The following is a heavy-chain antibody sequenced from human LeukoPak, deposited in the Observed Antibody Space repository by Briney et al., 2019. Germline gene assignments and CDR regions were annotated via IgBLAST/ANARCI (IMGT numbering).Heavy chain of an antibody. CDR1: GFTFTSSA. Sequence: TSVKVSCKASGFTFTSSAVQWVRQARGQRLEWIGWIVVGRGNTNYAQKFQERVTITRDMSTSTAYMELSSLRSEDTAVYYCAASSGYSYYYYGMDVWGKRTTVTVSS. CDR2: IVVGRGNT. V-gene: IGHV1-58*01. J-gene: IGHJ6*04. CDR3: AASSGYSYYYYGMDV. D-gene: IGHD5-18*01.